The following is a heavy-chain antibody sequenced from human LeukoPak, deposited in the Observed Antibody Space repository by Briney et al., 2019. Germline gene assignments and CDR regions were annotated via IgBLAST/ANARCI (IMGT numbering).Heavy chain of an antibody. Sequence: SETLSLTCTVSGGSISSGDYYWSWIRQPPGKGLEWIGYIYYSGSTNYNPSLKSRVTISVDTSKNQFSLKLSSVTAADTAVYYCARIPYYDSSGYYPTDWYFDLWGRGTLVTVSS. V-gene: IGHV4-61*08. CDR2: IYYSGST. CDR3: ARIPYYDSSGYYPTDWYFDL. J-gene: IGHJ2*01. D-gene: IGHD3-22*01. CDR1: GGSISSGDYY.